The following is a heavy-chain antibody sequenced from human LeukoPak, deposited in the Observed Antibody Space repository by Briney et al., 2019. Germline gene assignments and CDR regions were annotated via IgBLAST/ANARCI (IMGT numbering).Heavy chain of an antibody. D-gene: IGHD3-22*01. CDR2: IIPIFGIA. J-gene: IGHJ4*02. V-gene: IGHV1-69*04. CDR3: ARGQYYYDSSGYYFTPDY. Sequence: SVKVSCKASGGTFSSYAISWVRQAPGQGLEWMGRIIPIFGIANYAQKFQGRVTITADKSTSTAYMELSSLRSEDTAVYYCARGQYYYDSSGYYFTPDYWGQGTLVTVSS. CDR1: GGTFSSYA.